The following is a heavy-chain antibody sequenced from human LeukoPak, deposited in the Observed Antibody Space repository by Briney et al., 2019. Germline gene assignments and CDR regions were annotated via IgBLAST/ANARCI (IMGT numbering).Heavy chain of an antibody. Sequence: GGSLRLSCTASRFTFSSYWMSWVRQAPGKGLEWVANIKQDGSEKYYVDSVKGRFTISRDNAKNSLYLQMNSLRAEDTAVYYCARDERYCSSTSCGSYGMDVWGQGTTVTVSS. J-gene: IGHJ6*02. V-gene: IGHV3-7*01. D-gene: IGHD2-2*01. CDR2: IKQDGSEK. CDR1: RFTFSSYW. CDR3: ARDERYCSSTSCGSYGMDV.